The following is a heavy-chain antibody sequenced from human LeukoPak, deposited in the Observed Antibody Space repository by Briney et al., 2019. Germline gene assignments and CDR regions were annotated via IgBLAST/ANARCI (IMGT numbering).Heavy chain of an antibody. V-gene: IGHV4-31*03. CDR3: ARAYDYVWGSYRYAFDY. CDR1: GGSISSGGYY. D-gene: IGHD3-16*02. Sequence: SQTLSLTCTVSGGSISSGGYYWSWIRQHPGKGLEWIGEINHSGSTNYNPSLKSRVTISVDTSKNQFSLKLSSVTAADTAVYYCARAYDYVWGSYRYAFDYWGQGTLVTVSS. J-gene: IGHJ4*02. CDR2: INHSGST.